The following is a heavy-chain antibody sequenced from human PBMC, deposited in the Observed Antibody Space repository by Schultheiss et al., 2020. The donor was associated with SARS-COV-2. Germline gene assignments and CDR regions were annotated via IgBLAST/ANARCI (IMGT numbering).Heavy chain of an antibody. V-gene: IGHV3-74*01. Sequence: GGSLRLSCAASGFTFSSYSMNWVRQAPGKGLVWVSRINSDGSSTSYADSVKGRFTISRDNAKNTLYLQMNSLRAEDTAVYYCARDLGGSGYPYYFDYWGQGTLVTVSS. J-gene: IGHJ4*02. D-gene: IGHD3-22*01. CDR1: GFTFSSYS. CDR2: INSDGSST. CDR3: ARDLGGSGYPYYFDY.